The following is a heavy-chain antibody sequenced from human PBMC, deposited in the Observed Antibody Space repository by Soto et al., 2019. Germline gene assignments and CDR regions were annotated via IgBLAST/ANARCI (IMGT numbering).Heavy chain of an antibody. V-gene: IGHV3-23*01. J-gene: IGHJ4*02. Sequence: AHLSESGGGLQQPGGSLKLSCEASRFTFSNFAMSWVRQAPGKGLEWISTIGVTAGSTYYTDSVRGRFTISRDNSKNTLYLEMNSLRAEDTALYYCAKVMYTWNDVAAFDSRGQGTLVAVSS. CDR2: IGVTAGST. CDR3: AKVMYTWNDVAAFDS. D-gene: IGHD1-1*01. CDR1: RFTFSNFA.